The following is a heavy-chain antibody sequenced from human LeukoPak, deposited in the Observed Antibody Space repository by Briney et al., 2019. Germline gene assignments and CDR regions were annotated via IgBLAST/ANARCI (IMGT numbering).Heavy chain of an antibody. J-gene: IGHJ5*01. CDR2: NIPIFGTA. Sequence: SVKVSCKASGGTFDSYTISWVRQAPGQGLEWMGGNIPIFGTANYAQKFQGRVTITADESTSTAYMELSSLRSEDTAVYYCAREGSYYAFNYFDSWGQGTLVTVSS. CDR1: GGTFDSYT. CDR3: AREGSYYAFNYFDS. V-gene: IGHV1-69*13. D-gene: IGHD1-26*01.